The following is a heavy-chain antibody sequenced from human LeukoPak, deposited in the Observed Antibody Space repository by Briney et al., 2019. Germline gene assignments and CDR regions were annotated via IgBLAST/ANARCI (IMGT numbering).Heavy chain of an antibody. CDR2: IVVGSGNT. D-gene: IGHD3-10*01. CDR1: GFTFTSSA. Sequence: SVKVSCKASGFTFTSSAMQWVRQARGQRLEWIGWIVVGSGNTNYAQKFQERVTITRDMSTSTAYMEMSSLRSEDTAVYYCSAGPYVGSGSYYNGPNDAFDIWGQGTMVTVSS. J-gene: IGHJ3*02. V-gene: IGHV1-58*02. CDR3: SAGPYVGSGSYYNGPNDAFDI.